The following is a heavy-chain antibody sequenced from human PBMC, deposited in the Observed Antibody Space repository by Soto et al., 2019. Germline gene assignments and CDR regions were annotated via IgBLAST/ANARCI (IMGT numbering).Heavy chain of an antibody. CDR2: ISGSGGST. CDR3: AKEGTYYDFWSTGYGMDV. V-gene: IGHV3-23*01. CDR1: GGTFSIYA. J-gene: IGHJ6*02. D-gene: IGHD3-3*01. Sequence: PGGSLRLSSAASGGTFSIYAMRLVRQAPGKGLEWVSAISGSGGSTYYADSVKGRFTISRDNSKNTLYLQMNSLRAEDTAVYYCAKEGTYYDFWSTGYGMDVWGQGT.